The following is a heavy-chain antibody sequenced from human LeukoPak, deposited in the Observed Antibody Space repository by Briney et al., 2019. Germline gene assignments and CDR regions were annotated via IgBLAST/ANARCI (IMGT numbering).Heavy chain of an antibody. CDR2: INLSGGGT. V-gene: IGHV1-46*01. CDR3: AREGYCGGGTCHSGAHFQH. CDR1: GYTFTGYY. Sequence: GASVKVPCKASGYTFTGYYMHWLRQAPGQGLEWMGIINLSGGGTTYAQNFQGRVTMTRDMSTNTVYMELSSLRSADTAVYYCAREGYCGGGTCHSGAHFQHWGQGTLVTVSS. D-gene: IGHD2-15*01. J-gene: IGHJ1*01.